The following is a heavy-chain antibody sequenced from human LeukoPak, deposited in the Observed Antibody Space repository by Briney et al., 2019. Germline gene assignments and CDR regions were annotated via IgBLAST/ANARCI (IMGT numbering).Heavy chain of an antibody. CDR3: TTQIHKYDFWTIRCDAFDI. CDR1: GFTFSSYA. J-gene: IGHJ3*02. CDR2: IKSKPDGGTK. V-gene: IGHV3-15*01. Sequence: KTGGSLRLSCAASGFTFSSYAMSWVRQAPGKGLEWVGRIKSKPDGGTKDYAAPVKGRFTISRDDSKNTLFLQMNSLKTEDTAVYYCTTQIHKYDFWTIRCDAFDIWGQGTMVTVSS. D-gene: IGHD3-3*01.